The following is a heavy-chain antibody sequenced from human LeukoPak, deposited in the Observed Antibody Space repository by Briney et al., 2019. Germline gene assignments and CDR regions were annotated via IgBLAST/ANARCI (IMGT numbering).Heavy chain of an antibody. CDR1: GGSISSGSYY. CDR3: ARGQIFHYYGSGPYGVCYFDY. V-gene: IGHV4-39*07. Sequence: SETLSLTCTVSGGSISSGSYYWSWIRQPPGKGLEWIGEINHSGSTNYNPSLKSRVTISVDTSKNQFSLKLSSVTAADTAVYYCARGQIFHYYGSGPYGVCYFDYWGQGTLVTVSS. J-gene: IGHJ4*02. CDR2: INHSGST. D-gene: IGHD3-10*01.